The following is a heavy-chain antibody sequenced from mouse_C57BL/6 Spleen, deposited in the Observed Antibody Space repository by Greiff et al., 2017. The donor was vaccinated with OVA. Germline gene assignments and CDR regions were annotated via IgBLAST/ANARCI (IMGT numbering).Heavy chain of an antibody. D-gene: IGHD3-2*02. CDR1: GYTFTSYW. CDR3: AREGMDSSGLFAY. J-gene: IGHJ3*01. CDR2: INPSNGGT. Sequence: VQLQQSGTELVKPGASVKLSCKASGYTFTSYWMHWVKQRPGQGLEWIGNINPSNGGTNYNEKFKSKATLTVDKSSSTAYMQLSSLTSEDSAVYYCAREGMDSSGLFAYWGQGTLVTVSA. V-gene: IGHV1-53*01.